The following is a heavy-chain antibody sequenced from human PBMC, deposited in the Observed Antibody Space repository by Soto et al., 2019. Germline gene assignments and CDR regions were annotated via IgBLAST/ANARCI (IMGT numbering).Heavy chain of an antibody. J-gene: IGHJ5*01. D-gene: IGHD2-15*01. CDR1: GYTFTNYA. CDR2: IRAYNGNT. Sequence: ASVKVSCKASGYTFTNYAISWVRQAPGQGLEWMGWIRAYNGNTSHAQKLQGRVTMTTDTSTSTAYMELRSLRSDDTAVYYCAIGYCSGGSCYNFDSWGQGTLVTVSS. V-gene: IGHV1-18*01. CDR3: AIGYCSGGSCYNFDS.